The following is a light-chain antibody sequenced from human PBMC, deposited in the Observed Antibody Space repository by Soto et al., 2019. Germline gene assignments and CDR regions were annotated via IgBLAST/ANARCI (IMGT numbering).Light chain of an antibody. CDR3: QQFKNWPSLT. V-gene: IGKV3-15*01. J-gene: IGKJ5*01. CDR1: QSVSNN. CDR2: GAS. Sequence: EIVVTQSPATLSVSPGERATLSCRANQSVSNNVAWYQQKPGQAPRLLIYGASTRATGIPARFSGSGSGTDFTLTISSLQSEDFAVYYCQQFKNWPSLTFGQGTRLEIK.